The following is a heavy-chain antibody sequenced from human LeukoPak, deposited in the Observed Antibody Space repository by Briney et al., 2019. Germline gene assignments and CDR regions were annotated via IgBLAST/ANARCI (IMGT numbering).Heavy chain of an antibody. V-gene: IGHV4-34*01. J-gene: IGHJ4*02. Sequence: SETLSLTCAVYGGSFSGYHWSWIRQPPGKGLEWIGEINHSGSTNYNPSLKSRVTISVDTSKNQFSLKLSSVTAADTAVYYCARTYDFWSGYPRYFDYWGQGTLVTVSS. CDR3: ARTYDFWSGYPRYFDY. CDR2: INHSGST. D-gene: IGHD3-3*01. CDR1: GGSFSGYH.